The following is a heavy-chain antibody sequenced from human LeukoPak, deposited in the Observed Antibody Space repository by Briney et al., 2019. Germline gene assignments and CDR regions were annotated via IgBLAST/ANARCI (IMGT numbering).Heavy chain of an antibody. D-gene: IGHD7-27*01. CDR1: GFSLSTSGVG. Sequence: SGPTLVNPTQTLTLTCTFSGFSLSTSGVGVGWIRQPPGKALEWLALIYWDDDKHYSPSLKSSITITKDTSKNQVVLTMTNMDPVDTATYYCAYRRDWGSDFDYWGQGTLVTVSS. V-gene: IGHV2-5*02. J-gene: IGHJ4*02. CDR3: AYRRDWGSDFDY. CDR2: IYWDDDK.